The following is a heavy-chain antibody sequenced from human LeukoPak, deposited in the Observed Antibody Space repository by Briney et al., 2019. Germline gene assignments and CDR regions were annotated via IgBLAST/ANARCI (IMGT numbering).Heavy chain of an antibody. CDR2: ISYDGSNK. V-gene: IGHV3-30-3*01. CDR3: ARDRNGRDAFDI. Sequence: PGGSLRLSCAASGFTFSSYAMPWVRQAPGKGLEWVAVISYDGSNKYYADSVKGRFTISRDNSKNTLYLQMNSLRAEDTAVYYCARDRNGRDAFDIWGQGTMVTVSS. J-gene: IGHJ3*02. CDR1: GFTFSSYA.